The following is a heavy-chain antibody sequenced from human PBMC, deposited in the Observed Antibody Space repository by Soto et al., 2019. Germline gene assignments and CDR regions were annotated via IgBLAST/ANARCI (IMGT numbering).Heavy chain of an antibody. Sequence: QVQLVQSGAEVKKPGASMKVSCKASGYIFTGYHMHWVRQAPGQGLEWMGWINPIFGTANYAQKFQGRVTITADESTSTAYMELSSLRSEDTAVYYCARGTVRGVTLYYYYGMDVWGQGTTVTVSS. D-gene: IGHD3-10*01. CDR2: INPIFGTA. CDR3: ARGTVRGVTLYYYYGMDV. CDR1: GYIFTGYH. J-gene: IGHJ6*02. V-gene: IGHV1-69*01.